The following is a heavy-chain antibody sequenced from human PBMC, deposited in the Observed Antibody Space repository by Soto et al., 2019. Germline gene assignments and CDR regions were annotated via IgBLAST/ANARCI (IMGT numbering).Heavy chain of an antibody. Sequence: EVHLVESGGGLVKPGGSLILSCAVSGFTFSSCTMNWVRQAPGKGLEWVSSISPSTSHIYYADSVKVRFTISRYNAKNSLFLQMNSLRAEDTAVYYCSVCSGGACHQNYGMDVWGQVTMVTVSS. J-gene: IGHJ6*02. CDR3: SVCSGGACHQNYGMDV. V-gene: IGHV3-21*01. D-gene: IGHD2-15*01. CDR1: GFTFSSCT. CDR2: ISPSTSHI.